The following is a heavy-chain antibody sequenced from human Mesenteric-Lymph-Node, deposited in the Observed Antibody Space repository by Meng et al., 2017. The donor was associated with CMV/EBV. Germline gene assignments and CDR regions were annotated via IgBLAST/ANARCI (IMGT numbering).Heavy chain of an antibody. Sequence: ASVKVSCKGSGYTFTSYGFNWVRKAPGRGLEWMGWISAYNGDTNYAQKFQGRVTMTTDTSTRTVYMELRSLTADDTAVYYCARLLFLGRLPTSWGQGTLVTVSS. CDR3: ARLLFLGRLPTS. CDR1: GYTFTSYG. D-gene: IGHD5-24*01. J-gene: IGHJ4*02. CDR2: ISAYNGDT. V-gene: IGHV1-18*01.